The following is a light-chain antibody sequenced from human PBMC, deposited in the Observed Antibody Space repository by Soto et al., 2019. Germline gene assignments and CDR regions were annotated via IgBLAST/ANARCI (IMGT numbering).Light chain of an antibody. V-gene: IGLV1-51*01. CDR3: ATWESSLSADWV. CDR2: DNN. CDR1: SSNIGNNY. J-gene: IGLJ3*02. Sequence: QSVLTQPPSVSAAPGQKVTISCSGSSSNIGNNYVSWYQQLPGTAPKLLIYDNNKRPSGIPDRFSGSKAGTSATLDITGLQTGDEADYYCATWESSLSADWVFGGGTKLTVL.